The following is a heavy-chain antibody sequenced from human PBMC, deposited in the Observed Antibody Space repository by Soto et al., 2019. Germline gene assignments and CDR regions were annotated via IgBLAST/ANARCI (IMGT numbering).Heavy chain of an antibody. Sequence: ASETLSLTCTVSGGSISSSSYYWGWIRQPPGKGLEWIGSIYYSGSTYYNPSLKSRVTISVDTSKNQFSLKLSSVTAADTAVYYCARAQYYYDSSGYFDYWGQGTLVTVSS. V-gene: IGHV4-39*01. CDR1: GGSISSSSYY. J-gene: IGHJ4*02. D-gene: IGHD3-22*01. CDR2: IYYSGST. CDR3: ARAQYYYDSSGYFDY.